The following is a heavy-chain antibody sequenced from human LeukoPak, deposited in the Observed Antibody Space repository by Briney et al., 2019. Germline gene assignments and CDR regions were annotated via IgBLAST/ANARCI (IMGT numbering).Heavy chain of an antibody. CDR3: VKSGTWADFDS. Sequence: GGSLRLSCAASGFTVSSNYMSWVRQAPGKGLEWVSVIYSGGSTYYADSVKGRFTISRDNSKNTLHLQMSSLRADDTAVYYCVKSGTWADFDSWGQGTLVTVSS. J-gene: IGHJ4*02. V-gene: IGHV3-66*01. D-gene: IGHD1-26*01. CDR2: IYSGGST. CDR1: GFTVSSNY.